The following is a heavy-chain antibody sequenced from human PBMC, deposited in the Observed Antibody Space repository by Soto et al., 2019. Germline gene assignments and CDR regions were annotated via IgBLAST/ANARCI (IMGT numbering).Heavy chain of an antibody. CDR3: ARVTMVRGVIITPLGFDP. V-gene: IGHV4-31*03. CDR1: GGSISSGGYY. CDR2: IYYSGST. Sequence: SETLSLTCTVSGGSISSGGYYWSWIRQHPGKGLEWIGYIYYSGSTYYNPSLKSRVTISVDTSKNQFSLKLSSVTAADTAVYYCARVTMVRGVIITPLGFDPWGQGTLVTVSS. D-gene: IGHD3-10*01. J-gene: IGHJ5*02.